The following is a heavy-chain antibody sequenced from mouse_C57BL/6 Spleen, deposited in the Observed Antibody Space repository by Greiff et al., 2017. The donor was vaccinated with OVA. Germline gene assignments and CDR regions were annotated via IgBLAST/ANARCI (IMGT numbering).Heavy chain of an antibody. CDR1: GYTFTDYE. V-gene: IGHV1-15*01. D-gene: IGHD1-1*01. J-gene: IGHJ2*01. CDR2: IDPETGGT. CDR3: TASYYYGSSYYFDY. Sequence: VQLVESGAELVRPGASVTLSCKASGYTFTDYEMHWVKQTPVHGLEWIGAIDPETGGTAYNQKFKGKAILTADKSSSTAYMELRSLTSEDSAVYYCTASYYYGSSYYFDYWGQGTTLTVSS.